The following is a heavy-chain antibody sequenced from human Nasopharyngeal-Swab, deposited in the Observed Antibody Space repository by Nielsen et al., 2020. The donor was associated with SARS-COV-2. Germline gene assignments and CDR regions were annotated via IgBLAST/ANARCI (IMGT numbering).Heavy chain of an antibody. CDR2: IYSVGST. CDR3: ASSPPTFYDYVWGSMNSFDI. J-gene: IGHJ3*02. Sequence: GESLKISCAASGFTVSSNYMTWVRQAPGKGLEWVSVIYSVGSTYYADSVKGRFTISRDNSKNTLYLQMNSLRAEDTAVYYCASSPPTFYDYVWGSMNSFDIWGQGTMVTVSS. V-gene: IGHV3-66*01. CDR1: GFTVSSNY. D-gene: IGHD3-16*01.